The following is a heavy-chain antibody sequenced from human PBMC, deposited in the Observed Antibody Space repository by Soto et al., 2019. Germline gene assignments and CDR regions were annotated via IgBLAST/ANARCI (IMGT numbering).Heavy chain of an antibody. D-gene: IGHD3-10*01. CDR2: ISAYNGNT. CDR1: GYTFTSYG. Sequence: QVQLVQSGAEVKKPGASVKVSCKASGYTFTSYGITWVRQAPGQGLEWMGWISAYNGNTNYAQKLQGRVTMTTDTSTSTAYMELRSLRSDDTAVYYCARDLWFGHRNYYYYGMDVWGQGTTVTVSS. CDR3: ARDLWFGHRNYYYYGMDV. J-gene: IGHJ6*02. V-gene: IGHV1-18*01.